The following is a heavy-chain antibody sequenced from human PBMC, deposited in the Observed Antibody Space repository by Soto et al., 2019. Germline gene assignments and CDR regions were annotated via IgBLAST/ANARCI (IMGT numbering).Heavy chain of an antibody. D-gene: IGHD6-6*01. V-gene: IGHV4-31*03. CDR3: ARALAARPISFDY. J-gene: IGHJ4*02. Sequence: PSETLSLTCTVSGDSISNGGYYWSWIRQHPGKGLEWIGYIYYRGSTYYNPSLKSRVSISLDTSKNQFSLKLNSVTAADTAVYYCARALAARPISFDYWGQGTLVTVSS. CDR1: GDSISNGGYY. CDR2: IYYRGST.